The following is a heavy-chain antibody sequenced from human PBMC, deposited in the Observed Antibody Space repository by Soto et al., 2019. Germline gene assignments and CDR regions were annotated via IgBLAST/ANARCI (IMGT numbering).Heavy chain of an antibody. V-gene: IGHV4-59*01. Sequence: QVQLQESGPGLVKPSETLSLTCTVSGDSISRYYWSWIRLSPGKGLEWMGYIYYSGETNYNPSVQSRVPISVARTMSQFSLKLSSVTAADTAVYYCARDKGGEFLKGSGMDVWGQGTTVTVSS. D-gene: IGHD3-10*01. CDR3: ARDKGGEFLKGSGMDV. CDR2: IYYSGET. CDR1: GDSISRYY. J-gene: IGHJ6*02.